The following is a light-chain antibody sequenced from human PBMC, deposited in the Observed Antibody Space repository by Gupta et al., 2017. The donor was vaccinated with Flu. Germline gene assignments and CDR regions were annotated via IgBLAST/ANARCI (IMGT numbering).Light chain of an antibody. V-gene: IGKV1-33*01. CDR3: QQDYNLPVT. CDR1: QDIRRF. Sequence: DIQMTQSPSSLSASVGDRVTITCPASQDIRRFLNWYQLKPGNAPKLLIFDASKVETGVPSRLSGSGFGTNFTFTISTRQPEDVATYYCQQDYNLPVTFGGGTKLEI. CDR2: DAS. J-gene: IGKJ4*01.